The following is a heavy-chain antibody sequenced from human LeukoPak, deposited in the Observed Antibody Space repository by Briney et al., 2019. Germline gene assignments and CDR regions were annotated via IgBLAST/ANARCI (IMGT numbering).Heavy chain of an antibody. CDR3: AKGTYYYDSSGYSPFDY. V-gene: IGHV3-30*18. CDR1: GFTFSSYS. Sequence: PGGSLRLSCAASGFTFSSYSMNWVRQAPGKGLEWVAVISYDGSNKYYADSVKGRFTISRDNSKNTLYLQMNSLRAEDTAVYYCAKGTYYYDSSGYSPFDYWGQGTLVTVSS. CDR2: ISYDGSNK. J-gene: IGHJ4*02. D-gene: IGHD3-22*01.